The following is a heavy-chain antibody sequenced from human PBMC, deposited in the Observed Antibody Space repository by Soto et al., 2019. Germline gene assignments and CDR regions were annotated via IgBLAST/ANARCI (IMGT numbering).Heavy chain of an antibody. CDR2: IIPIFGTA. J-gene: IGHJ4*02. V-gene: IGHV1-69*06. CDR1: GGTFSSYA. CDR3: ARQERGDYYYDSSGYLDY. D-gene: IGHD3-22*01. Sequence: SVKVSCKASGGTFSSYAISWVRQAPGQGLEWMGGIIPIFGTANYAQKFQGRVTITADKSTSTAYMELSSLRSEDTAVYYCARQERGDYYYDSSGYLDYWGQGTLVTVSS.